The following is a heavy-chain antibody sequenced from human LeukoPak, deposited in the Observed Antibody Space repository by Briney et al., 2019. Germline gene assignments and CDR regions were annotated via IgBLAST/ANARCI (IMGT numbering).Heavy chain of an antibody. V-gene: IGHV4-34*01. CDR3: ARPSHYYDDAFDI. CDR2: INHSGST. CDR1: GGSFSGYY. Sequence: PSETLSLTCAVYGGSFSGYYWSWIRQPPGKGLEWIGEINHSGSTNYNPSLKSRVTISVDTSKNQFSLKLSSVTAADTAVYYCARPSHYYDDAFDIWGQGTMVTVSS. J-gene: IGHJ3*02. D-gene: IGHD3-22*01.